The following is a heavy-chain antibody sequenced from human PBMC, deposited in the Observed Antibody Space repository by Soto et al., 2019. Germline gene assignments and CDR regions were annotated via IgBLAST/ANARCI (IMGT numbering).Heavy chain of an antibody. J-gene: IGHJ6*02. V-gene: IGHV1-2*04. D-gene: IGHD5-12*01. CDR3: ARDSAKSGYAEYYYYYYGMDV. CDR1: GYTFTGYY. Sequence: QVQLVQSGAEVKKPGASVKVSCKASGYTFTGYYMHWVRQAPGQGLEWMGWINPNSGGTNYAQKFQGWVTMTRDTSISTAYMELSRLRSDDTAVYYCARDSAKSGYAEYYYYYYGMDVWGQGTTVTVSS. CDR2: INPNSGGT.